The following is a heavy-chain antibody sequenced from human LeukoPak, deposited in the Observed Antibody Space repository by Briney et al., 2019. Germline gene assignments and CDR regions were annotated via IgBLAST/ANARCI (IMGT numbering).Heavy chain of an antibody. D-gene: IGHD6-19*01. Sequence: VASVKVSCKASGYTFTSYGISWVRQAPGQGLEWMGWISAYNGNTNYAQKLQGRVTMTTDTSTSTAYMELRSLRSDDTAVYYCARVGYSSGWYRWFDPWGQGTLGTVSS. J-gene: IGHJ5*02. CDR3: ARVGYSSGWYRWFDP. CDR2: ISAYNGNT. V-gene: IGHV1-18*01. CDR1: GYTFTSYG.